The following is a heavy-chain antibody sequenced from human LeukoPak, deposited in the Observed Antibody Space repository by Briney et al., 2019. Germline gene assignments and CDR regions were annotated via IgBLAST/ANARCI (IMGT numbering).Heavy chain of an antibody. Sequence: GSLRLSCAASGFTFSSYSMNWVRQAPGKGLEWVSYISSSSSTIYYADSVKGRFTISRDNAKNSLYLQMNSLRAEDTAVYYCARAGSGSWYDDYYYYMDVWGKGTTVTVSS. V-gene: IGHV3-48*04. CDR3: ARAGSGSWYDDYYYYMDV. CDR1: GFTFSSYS. D-gene: IGHD6-13*01. J-gene: IGHJ6*03. CDR2: ISSSSSTI.